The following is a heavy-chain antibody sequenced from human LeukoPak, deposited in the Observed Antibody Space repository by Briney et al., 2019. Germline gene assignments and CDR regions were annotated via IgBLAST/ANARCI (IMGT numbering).Heavy chain of an antibody. V-gene: IGHV1-24*01. D-gene: IGHD4-17*01. Sequence: ASLKVSCKVSVYTLTELSMNWVRQAPGQRLEWMGGFDPEDGETIYAQKFQGRVTMTEDTSTDTAYMELSSLRSEDTAVYYCATGTVSTAYWGQGTLVSVSS. CDR1: VYTLTELS. J-gene: IGHJ4*02. CDR2: FDPEDGET. CDR3: ATGTVSTAY.